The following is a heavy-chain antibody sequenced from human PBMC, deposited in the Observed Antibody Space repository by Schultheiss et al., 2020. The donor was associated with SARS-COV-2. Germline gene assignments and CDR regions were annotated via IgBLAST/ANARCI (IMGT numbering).Heavy chain of an antibody. J-gene: IGHJ4*02. CDR3: ARGAAGYSYGYGYYFDY. CDR2: IYHSGST. D-gene: IGHD5-18*01. CDR1: GYSISSGYY. Sequence: SETLSLTCTVSGYSISSGYYWGWIRQPPGKGLEWIGSIYHSGSTYYNPSLKSRVTISVDTSKNQFSLRLRSVTAADTAVYYCARGAAGYSYGYGYYFDYWGQGTLVTVSS. V-gene: IGHV4-38-2*02.